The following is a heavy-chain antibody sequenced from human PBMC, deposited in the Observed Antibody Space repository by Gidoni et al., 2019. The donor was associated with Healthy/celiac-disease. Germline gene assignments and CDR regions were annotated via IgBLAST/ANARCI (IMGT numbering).Heavy chain of an antibody. J-gene: IGHJ6*02. D-gene: IGHD2-2*01. CDR1: GGTFSSYA. V-gene: IGHV1-69*06. Sequence: QVQLVQSGAEVKKPGSSVTVSCKASGGTFSSYAIRWVRQAPGQGLEWMGGIIPIFGTANYAQKFQGRVTITADKSTSTAYMELSSLRSEDTAVYYCARPRGSTSLGYYGMDVWGQGTTVTVSS. CDR2: IIPIFGTA. CDR3: ARPRGSTSLGYYGMDV.